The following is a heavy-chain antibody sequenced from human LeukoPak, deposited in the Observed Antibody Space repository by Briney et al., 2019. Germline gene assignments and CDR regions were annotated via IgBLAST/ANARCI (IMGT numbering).Heavy chain of an antibody. J-gene: IGHJ6*03. Sequence: SQTLSLTCTVSGGSISSGSYCWSWIRQPPGKGLEWIGEINRSGSINYNPSLKSRVTISVDTSKNQFSLKLSSVTAADTAVYYCARGLTGVFYYYYMDVWGKGTTVTVSS. CDR2: INRSGSI. D-gene: IGHD7-27*01. CDR3: ARGLTGVFYYYYMDV. V-gene: IGHV4-39*07. CDR1: GGSISSGSYC.